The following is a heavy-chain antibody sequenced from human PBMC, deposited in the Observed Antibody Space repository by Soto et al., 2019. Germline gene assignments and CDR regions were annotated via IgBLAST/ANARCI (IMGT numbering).Heavy chain of an antibody. D-gene: IGHD3-3*01. CDR1: GFTFSSYG. CDR3: AKDVSDLYYYYYYGMDV. V-gene: IGHV3-30*18. Sequence: PGGSLRLSCAASGFTFSSYGMHWVRQAPGKGLEWVAVISYDGSNKYYADSVKGRFTISRDNSKNTLYLQMNSLRAEDTAVYYCAKDVSDLYYYYYYGMDVWGQGTTVTVSS. J-gene: IGHJ6*02. CDR2: ISYDGSNK.